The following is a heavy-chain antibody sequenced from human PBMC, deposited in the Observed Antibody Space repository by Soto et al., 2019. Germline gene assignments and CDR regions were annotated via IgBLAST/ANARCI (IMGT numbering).Heavy chain of an antibody. V-gene: IGHV3-15*07. CDR3: TTHSNYLYYYYYYGMDV. J-gene: IGHJ6*02. Sequence: GGSLRLSCAASGFTFSNAWMNWVRQAPGKGLEWVGHIKSKTDGGTTDYAAPVKGRFTISRDDSKNTLYLQMNSLKTEDTAVYYCTTHSNYLYYYYYYGMDVWGQGTTVTVSS. D-gene: IGHD4-4*01. CDR2: IKSKTDGGTT. CDR1: GFTFSNAW.